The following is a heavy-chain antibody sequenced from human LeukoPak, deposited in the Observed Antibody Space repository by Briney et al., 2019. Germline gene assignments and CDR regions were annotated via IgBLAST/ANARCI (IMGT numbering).Heavy chain of an antibody. V-gene: IGHV4-34*01. CDR2: INDSGST. J-gene: IGHJ6*03. D-gene: IGHD2-15*01. CDR1: GGSFSGYY. CDR3: ARGRRPRYCSGGSCKLKLYYYMDV. Sequence: SETLSLTCAVYGGSFSGYYWSWLRQPPGKGLEWIGEINDSGSTNYNPSLKSRVTISVDTSKNQFSLKLSSVTAADTAVYYCARGRRPRYCSGGSCKLKLYYYMDVWGKGTTVTVSS.